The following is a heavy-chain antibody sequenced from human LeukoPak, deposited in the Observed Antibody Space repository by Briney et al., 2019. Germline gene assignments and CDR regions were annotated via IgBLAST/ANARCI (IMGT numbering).Heavy chain of an antibody. D-gene: IGHD3-22*01. V-gene: IGHV1-18*01. J-gene: IGHJ3*02. CDR3: ARDWGYYDSSGYLGPFDAFDI. CDR2: ISAYNSNT. CDR1: GYTFTSYG. Sequence: GASVKVSCKASGYTFTSYGISWVRQAPGQGLEWMGWISAYNSNTNYAQKLQGRVTMTTDTSTSTAYMELRSLRSDDTAVYYCARDWGYYDSSGYLGPFDAFDIWGQGTMVTVSS.